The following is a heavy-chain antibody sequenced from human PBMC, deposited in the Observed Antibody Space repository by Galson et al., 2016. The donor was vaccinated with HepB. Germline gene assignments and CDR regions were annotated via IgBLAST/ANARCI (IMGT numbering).Heavy chain of an antibody. V-gene: IGHV3-33*05. D-gene: IGHD1-26*01. CDR1: GFIFSKSG. Sequence: SLRLSCAASGFIFSKSGMHWVRQAPGKGLEWVAADSVHGGRKWYADSVKGRFTISRDNSKNTLSLQMNSLTADDTAIYYCVQGSTAPAVWGKGTTVTVSS. CDR2: DSVHGGRK. J-gene: IGHJ6*04. CDR3: VQGSTAPAV.